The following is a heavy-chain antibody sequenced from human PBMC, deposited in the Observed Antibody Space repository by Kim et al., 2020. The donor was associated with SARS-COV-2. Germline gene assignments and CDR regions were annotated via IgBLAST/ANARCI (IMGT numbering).Heavy chain of an antibody. D-gene: IGHD3-10*01. CDR3: GRYYFGSGSRGLDV. V-gene: IGHV3-48*03. Sequence: GGSLRLSCAASGFTFSGYEMIWARQTPGKGLEWVSYISSTGNTIFYSDSVKGRFTISRDNAGDSLYLQMDSLTVDDTAVYYCGRYYFGSGSRGLDVLGQGTTVTVS. J-gene: IGHJ6*02. CDR1: GFTFSGYE. CDR2: ISSTGNTI.